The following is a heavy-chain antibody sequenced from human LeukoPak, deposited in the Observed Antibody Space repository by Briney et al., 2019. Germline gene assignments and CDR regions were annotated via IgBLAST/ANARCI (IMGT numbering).Heavy chain of an antibody. CDR3: AKGGRTIFLGGFGIEY. D-gene: IGHD2-21*01. Sequence: PGGSLRLSCAASGFMFDDYAMHWVRQVPGKGLEWVSVISWDGGGTHYGDSVRGRFTISRDNSKNSLYLQMNNLRTKDTALYYCAKGGRTIFLGGFGIEYWGQGILVTVSS. CDR1: GFMFDDYA. V-gene: IGHV3-43D*03. CDR2: ISWDGGGT. J-gene: IGHJ4*02.